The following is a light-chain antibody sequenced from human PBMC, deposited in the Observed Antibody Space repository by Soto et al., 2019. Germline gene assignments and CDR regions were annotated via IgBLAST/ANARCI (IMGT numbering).Light chain of an antibody. CDR2: GAS. CDR3: QQSYSLPLT. CDR1: QSISDY. V-gene: IGKV1-39*01. Sequence: DIQMTQSPSSLSASVGDRVAITCRSSQSISDYLNWYQQKPGKALKLVIYGASNLQSGVPPRFSGSGSGSEFTLTIIGLQPDDFAIYFFQQSYSLPLTFGRGTKVDV. J-gene: IGKJ3*01.